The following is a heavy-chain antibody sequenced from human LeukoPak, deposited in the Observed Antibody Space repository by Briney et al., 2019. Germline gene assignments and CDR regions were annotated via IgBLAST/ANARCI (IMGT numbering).Heavy chain of an antibody. CDR2: IIPIFGTA. Sequence: GASVKVSCKAPGGTFSSYAISWVRQAPGQGLEWMGGIIPIFGTANYAQKFQGRVTITADESTSTAYMELSSLRSEDTAVYYCASNYYDSSGSIDYWGQGTLVTVSS. CDR3: ASNYYDSSGSIDY. CDR1: GGTFSSYA. J-gene: IGHJ4*02. V-gene: IGHV1-69*13. D-gene: IGHD3-22*01.